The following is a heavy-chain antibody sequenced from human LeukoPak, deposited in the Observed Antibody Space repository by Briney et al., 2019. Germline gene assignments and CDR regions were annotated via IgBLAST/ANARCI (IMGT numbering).Heavy chain of an antibody. CDR1: GYTFTSYD. Sequence: WASVKVSCKASGYTFTSYDINWVRQAPGQGLEWMGWMNLNSGNTGYAQKFQGRVTITRNTSISTAYMELSSLRSEDTAVYYCAGVLLTSYGLVYCGEGTLVTVSS. V-gene: IGHV1-8*01. D-gene: IGHD5-18*01. CDR3: AGVLLTSYGLVY. J-gene: IGHJ4*02. CDR2: MNLNSGNT.